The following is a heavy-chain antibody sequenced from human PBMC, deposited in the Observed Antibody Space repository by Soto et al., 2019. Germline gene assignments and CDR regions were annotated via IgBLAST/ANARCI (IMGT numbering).Heavy chain of an antibody. D-gene: IGHD6-19*01. CDR2: ISGSGDST. J-gene: IGHJ1*01. V-gene: IGHV3-23*01. Sequence: GGSLRLSCAASGFTFSSYAMSWVRQAPGKGLEWVSGISGSGDSTYYADSVKGRFTISRDNSKNTLYLQMNSLRAEDTAVYYCAKGVPGIAVAGTGFFHHCGQGTLVTVYS. CDR3: AKGVPGIAVAGTGFFHH. CDR1: GFTFSSYA.